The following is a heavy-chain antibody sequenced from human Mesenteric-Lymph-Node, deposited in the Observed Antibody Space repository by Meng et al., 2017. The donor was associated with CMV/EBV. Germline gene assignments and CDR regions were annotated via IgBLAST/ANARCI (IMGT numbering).Heavy chain of an antibody. CDR2: MNPNSGDT. CDR1: GYTFTSYD. V-gene: IGHV1-8*01. J-gene: IGHJ3*02. Sequence: SVTVSCKASGYTFTSYDVIWVRQATGQGLEWMGWMNPNSGDTGYTQKFQGRIAMTRSTSISTAYMELSSLRSEDTAVYYCARASGDQLLLSDIWGQGTMVTVSS. CDR3: ARASGDQLLLSDI. D-gene: IGHD2-2*01.